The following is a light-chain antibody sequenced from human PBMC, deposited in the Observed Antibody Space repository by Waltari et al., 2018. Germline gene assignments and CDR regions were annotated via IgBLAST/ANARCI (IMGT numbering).Light chain of an antibody. J-gene: IGKJ4*01. CDR2: TAS. CDR1: QYIETY. V-gene: IGKV1-39*01. Sequence: DTQMTQSPSSLSASVGDRVTITCRASQYIETYLNWYQQKSWKAPELLIYTASTLHSGVSSRFSGSGSGTDFTLTISSLQPEDFATYYCQQSYSPPFSFGGGTKVEIK. CDR3: QQSYSPPFS.